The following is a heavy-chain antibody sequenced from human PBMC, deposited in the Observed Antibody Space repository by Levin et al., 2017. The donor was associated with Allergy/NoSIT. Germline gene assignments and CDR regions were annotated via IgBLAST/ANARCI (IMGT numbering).Heavy chain of an antibody. CDR2: VNHSGST. D-gene: IGHD2-8*01. J-gene: IGHJ4*02. CDR1: GGSFSGYY. Sequence: SQTLSLTCAVYGGSFSGYYWVWLRQPPGKGLEWIGEVNHSGSTSYNSSLKSRVTISVDTSNNQFSLKLRSVTAADTAVYYCARRGVTLGQWGQGTLVTVSS. CDR3: ARRGVTLGQ. V-gene: IGHV4-34*01.